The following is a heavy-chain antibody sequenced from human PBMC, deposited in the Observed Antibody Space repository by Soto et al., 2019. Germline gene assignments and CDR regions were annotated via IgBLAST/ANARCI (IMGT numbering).Heavy chain of an antibody. CDR1: GFTFSSYA. V-gene: IGHV3-30-3*01. J-gene: IGHJ4*02. Sequence: QVRLVESGGGVVQPGRSLRLSCAASGFTFSSYAMHWVRQAPGKGLEWVAVISYDGSNKYYADSVKGRFTISRDNSKNTLYLQMNSLRAEDTAVYYCARERNEDHQNFDYWGQGTLVTVSS. D-gene: IGHD1-1*01. CDR2: ISYDGSNK. CDR3: ARERNEDHQNFDY.